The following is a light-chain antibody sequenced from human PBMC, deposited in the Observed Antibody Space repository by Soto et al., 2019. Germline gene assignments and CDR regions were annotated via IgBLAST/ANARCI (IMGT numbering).Light chain of an antibody. J-gene: IGKJ4*01. CDR3: QQYSSLPLT. Sequence: DIVMTQSPDSVAVSLGERATVNCKSSQSVLNSYNNKDYLAWYQQKPGQPPKMLMFWASTRESGVPVRFSGSGSGTDFTLTITSLQAEDVAVYYCQQYSSLPLTFGGGTKVEIK. CDR2: WAS. CDR1: QSVLNSYNNKDY. V-gene: IGKV4-1*01.